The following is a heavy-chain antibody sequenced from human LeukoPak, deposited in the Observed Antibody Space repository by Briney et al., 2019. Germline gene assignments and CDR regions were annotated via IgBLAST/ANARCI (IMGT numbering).Heavy chain of an antibody. CDR2: ISSSSSYI. J-gene: IGHJ4*02. V-gene: IGHV3-21*01. CDR1: GFTFSSYS. Sequence: GGSLRLSCAASGFTFSSYSMNWVRQAPGKGLEWVSSISSSSSYIYYADSVKGRFTISRDNAKNSLYLQMNSLRAEDTAVYYCARDSSGYSPPDYWGQGTLVTVSS. CDR3: ARDSSGYSPPDY. D-gene: IGHD3-22*01.